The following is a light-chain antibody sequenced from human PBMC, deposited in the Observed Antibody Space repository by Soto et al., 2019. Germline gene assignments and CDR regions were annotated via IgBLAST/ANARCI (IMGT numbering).Light chain of an antibody. CDR2: DAS. CDR1: QSVSSY. V-gene: IGKV3-11*01. Sequence: EIVLTQSPATLSLSPGERATLSCRASQSVSSYLAWYQQKPGQAPRLLIYDASNRATGIPARFSGSGSGTDFTLTISSLEPEDFATYYCQHYNDYSWTFGQGTKVEIK. CDR3: QHYNDYSWT. J-gene: IGKJ1*01.